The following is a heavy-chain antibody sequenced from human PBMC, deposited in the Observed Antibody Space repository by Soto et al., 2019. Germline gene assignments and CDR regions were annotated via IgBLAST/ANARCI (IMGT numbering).Heavy chain of an antibody. CDR2: ISSSGSTI. J-gene: IGHJ4*02. CDR3: ARDSSGCYDY. V-gene: IGHV3-11*01. Sequence: XESLSLSCAASGFTFSDYYMSWIRQAPGKGLEWVSYISSSGSTIYYADSVKGRFTISRDNAKDSLYLQMNSLRAEDTAVYYCARDSSGCYDYWGQGTLVTVSS. D-gene: IGHD6-19*01. CDR1: GFTFSDYY.